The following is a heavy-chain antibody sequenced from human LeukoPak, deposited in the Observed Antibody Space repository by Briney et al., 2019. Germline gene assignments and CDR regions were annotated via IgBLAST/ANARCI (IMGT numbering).Heavy chain of an antibody. CDR3: ARASGDIVETATMGSY. Sequence: GGSLRLSCAASVFTFSSYSMNWVRQAPGKGLEWVSSISSSSSSIYYADSVKGRFTISRDNAKNSLYLQMNSLRAEDTAVYYCARASGDIVETATMGSYWGQGTLVTVSS. J-gene: IGHJ4*02. V-gene: IGHV3-21*01. CDR1: VFTFSSYS. CDR2: ISSSSSSI. D-gene: IGHD5-18*01.